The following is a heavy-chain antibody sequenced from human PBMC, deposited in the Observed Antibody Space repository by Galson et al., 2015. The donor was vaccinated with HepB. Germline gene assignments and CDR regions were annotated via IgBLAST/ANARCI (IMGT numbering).Heavy chain of an antibody. D-gene: IGHD3-10*01. CDR2: IIPIFGSA. J-gene: IGHJ4*03. Sequence: SVKVSCKASGGTFSSYAISWVRQAPGQGLEWMGGIIPIFGSANYAQKFQGRVTITADESTSTAYMELSSLRSEDTAVYYCARDLGYYGSGSYHYFDYWGQGTMVTVSS. V-gene: IGHV1-69*13. CDR1: GGTFSSYA. CDR3: ARDLGYYGSGSYHYFDY.